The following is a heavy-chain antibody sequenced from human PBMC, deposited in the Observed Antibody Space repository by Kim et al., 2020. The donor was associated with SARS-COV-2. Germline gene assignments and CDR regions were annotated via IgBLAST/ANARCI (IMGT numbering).Heavy chain of an antibody. CDR3: ATAMVRGFDY. D-gene: IGHD3-10*01. V-gene: IGHV4-39*01. J-gene: IGHJ4*02. Sequence: TCYHPYLKSQVTISVDTSKNQFSLRLGSVTAADTAVYYCATAMVRGFDYWGQGTLVTVSS. CDR2: T.